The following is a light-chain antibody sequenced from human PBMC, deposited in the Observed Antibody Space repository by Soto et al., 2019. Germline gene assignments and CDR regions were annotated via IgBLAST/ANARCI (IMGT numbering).Light chain of an antibody. Sequence: EIVLTQSPATLSLSPGDTATLSCRASETTSGYLAWYQQKPGQAPRLLIYDASNRATGIPARFSGSGSGTEFTLTISSLQSEDFAVYYCQQYNNWPPYTFGQGTKVDIK. CDR1: ETTSGY. CDR3: QQYNNWPPYT. CDR2: DAS. V-gene: IGKV3-11*01. J-gene: IGKJ2*01.